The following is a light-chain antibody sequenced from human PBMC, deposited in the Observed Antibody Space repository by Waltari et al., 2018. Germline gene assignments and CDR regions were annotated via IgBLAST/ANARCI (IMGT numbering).Light chain of an antibody. J-gene: IGKJ5*01. CDR2: AAS. CDR3: QQNYSNIIA. CDR1: QTINTY. Sequence: DIQMTQSPSSLSASVGDRVTITCRASQTINTYLNWYQQKPGNAPKLLISAASKLHSGVPSRFSGSGSGTAFTLTISSLQPEDFATYYCQQNYSNIIAFGQGTRLDFK. V-gene: IGKV1-39*01.